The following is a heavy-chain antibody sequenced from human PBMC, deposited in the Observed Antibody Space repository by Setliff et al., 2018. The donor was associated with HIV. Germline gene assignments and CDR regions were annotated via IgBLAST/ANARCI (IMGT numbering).Heavy chain of an antibody. D-gene: IGHD3-22*01. CDR2: INHSGST. CDR3: ARSNYDSSFDY. CDR1: GGSFSGYY. V-gene: IGHV4-34*01. J-gene: IGHJ4*02. Sequence: TLSLTCAVYGGSFSGYYWSWIRQPPEKGLEWIGEINHSGSTNYNPSLKSRVNISVDTSKNQFSLKLTSVTAADTAVYYCARSNYDSSFDYWGRGTLVTVSS.